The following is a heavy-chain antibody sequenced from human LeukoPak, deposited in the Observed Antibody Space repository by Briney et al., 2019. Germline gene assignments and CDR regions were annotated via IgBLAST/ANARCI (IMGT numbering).Heavy chain of an antibody. Sequence: SETLSLTCTVSGGSISRDYWSWIRQPPGKGLEWIGYILYSGTTTDYNPSLKSRVVISVDTSKSQFSLRLNSVTAAGTAVYYCARNNYGDYREGGAFDIWGQGTMVTVSS. CDR2: ILYSGTT. CDR3: ARNNYGDYREGGAFDI. CDR1: GGSISRDY. D-gene: IGHD4-17*01. V-gene: IGHV4-59*01. J-gene: IGHJ3*02.